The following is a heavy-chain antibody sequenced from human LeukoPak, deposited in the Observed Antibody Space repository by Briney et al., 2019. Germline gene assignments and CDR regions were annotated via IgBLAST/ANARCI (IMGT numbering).Heavy chain of an antibody. CDR2: IIPILGIA. CDR1: GGTFSTYA. D-gene: IGHD3-22*01. V-gene: IGHV1-69*04. CDR3: GRDEEDYYDSSGGYFDY. J-gene: IGHJ4*02. Sequence: ASVKVSCKASGGTFSTYAITWVRQAPGQGLEWMGRIIPILGIANYAQKFQGRVTITADKSTNTAYMEVSSLRSEDTAVYFCGRDEEDYYDSSGGYFDYWGQGTLVTVSS.